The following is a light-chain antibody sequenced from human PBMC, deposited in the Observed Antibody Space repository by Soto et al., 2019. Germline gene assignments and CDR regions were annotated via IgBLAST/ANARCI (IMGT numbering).Light chain of an antibody. Sequence: QSALTQPASVSGSPGQSITISCTGTSRDVGGYNYVSWHQQHPGKAPKVIITEVSNRPSGVSNRFSGSKSGNTASLTISGLQAEDEADYYCSSYAGTGTYVFGTGTKLTVL. J-gene: IGLJ1*01. CDR1: SRDVGGYNY. CDR3: SSYAGTGTYV. V-gene: IGLV2-14*01. CDR2: EVS.